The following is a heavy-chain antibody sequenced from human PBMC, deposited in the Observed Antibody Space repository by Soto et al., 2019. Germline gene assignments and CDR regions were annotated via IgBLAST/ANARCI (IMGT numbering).Heavy chain of an antibody. CDR2: ISSSSSYT. J-gene: IGHJ4*02. V-gene: IGHV3-11*06. D-gene: IGHD5-12*01. CDR3: ARLGGVRYGYNLDY. Sequence: GGSLRLSCAASGFTFSDYYMSWIRQAPGKGLEWVSYISSSSSYTNYADSVKGRFTISRDNAKNSLYLQMNSLRAEDTAVYYCARLGGVRYGYNLDYWCQGTLVTVSS. CDR1: GFTFSDYY.